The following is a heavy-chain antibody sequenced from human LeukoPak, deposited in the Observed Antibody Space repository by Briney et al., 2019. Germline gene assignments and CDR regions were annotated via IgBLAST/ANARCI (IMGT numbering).Heavy chain of an antibody. J-gene: IGHJ4*02. CDR1: GFTFSSYG. V-gene: IGHV3-30*18. Sequence: PGRSLRLSCAASGFTFSSYGMHWVPQAPGKGLEWVAVISYDGSNKYYADSVKGRFTISRDNSKNTLYLQMNSLRAEDTAVYYCAKDNGALVVVPAANFDYWGQGTLVTVSS. D-gene: IGHD2-2*01. CDR3: AKDNGALVVVPAANFDY. CDR2: ISYDGSNK.